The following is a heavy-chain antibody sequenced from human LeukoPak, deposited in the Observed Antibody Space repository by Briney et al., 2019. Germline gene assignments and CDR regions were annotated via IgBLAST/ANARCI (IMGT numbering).Heavy chain of an antibody. CDR3: ARGVIYQYYFDY. CDR2: IYTSGST. Sequence: SETLSLTCTVSGGSISSGSYYWSWIRQPAGKGLEWIGRIYTSGSTNYNPSLKSRVTISVDTSKNQFSLKLSSVTAADTAVYYCARGVIYQYYFDYWGQGTLVTVSS. CDR1: GGSISSGSYY. J-gene: IGHJ4*02. D-gene: IGHD3-10*01. V-gene: IGHV4-61*02.